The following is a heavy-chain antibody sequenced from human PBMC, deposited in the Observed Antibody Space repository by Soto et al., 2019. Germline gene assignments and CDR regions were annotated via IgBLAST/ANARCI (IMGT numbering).Heavy chain of an antibody. CDR1: GESIDTAGYY. CDR3: SRCDY. V-gene: IGHV4-31*03. Sequence: QVQLQESGPRLVRPSQTLSLTCTVSGESIDTAGYYWTWIRQRPGRGLEWIGFIYHSWATYYSSSMKSRLSISIDRSQNQFSLKVTSVTAADTAVYFCSRCDYGGQGMLVTVSS. J-gene: IGHJ4*02. CDR2: IYHSWAT.